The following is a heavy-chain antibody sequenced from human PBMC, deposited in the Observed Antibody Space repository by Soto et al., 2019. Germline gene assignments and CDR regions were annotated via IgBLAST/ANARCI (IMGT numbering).Heavy chain of an antibody. J-gene: IGHJ6*02. CDR1: GFTVSSNY. D-gene: IGHD5-12*01. Sequence: GGSLRLSCAASGFTVSSNYMSWVRQAPGKGLEWVSVIYSGGSTYYADSVKGRFTISRDNSKNTLYLQMNSLRAEDTAVYYCARRSGYDLGLYYYYGMDVWGQGTTVTVSS. CDR3: ARRSGYDLGLYYYYGMDV. CDR2: IYSGGST. V-gene: IGHV3-53*05.